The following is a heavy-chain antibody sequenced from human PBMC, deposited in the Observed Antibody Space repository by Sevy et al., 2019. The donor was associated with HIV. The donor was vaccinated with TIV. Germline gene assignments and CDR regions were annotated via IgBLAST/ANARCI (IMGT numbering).Heavy chain of an antibody. CDR2: INHSGST. CDR1: GGSFSGYY. J-gene: IGHJ1*01. D-gene: IGHD2-2*01. CDR3: ARGRYCSSTSCSQRGRYFQH. Sequence: SETLSLTCAVYGGSFSGYYWSWIRQPPGKGLEWIGEINHSGSTNYNPSLKSRVTIAVATSKNQFSLKLCSGTAADTAVYYCARGRYCSSTSCSQRGRYFQHWGQGTLVTVSS. V-gene: IGHV4-34*01.